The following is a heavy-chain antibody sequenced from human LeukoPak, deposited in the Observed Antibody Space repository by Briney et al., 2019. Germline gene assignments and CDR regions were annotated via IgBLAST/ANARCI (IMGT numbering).Heavy chain of an antibody. CDR2: ILYSGST. D-gene: IGHD1-1*01. J-gene: IGHJ4*02. Sequence: SETLSLTCTVSGGSISPYYWSWIRQPPGKGLEWIGYILYSGSTNYNPSLKSRVTISVDTSKNQFSLKLSSVTAADTAVYYCAREVRGWNYYLDYWGQGTLVTVSS. V-gene: IGHV4-59*01. CDR1: GGSISPYY. CDR3: AREVRGWNYYLDY.